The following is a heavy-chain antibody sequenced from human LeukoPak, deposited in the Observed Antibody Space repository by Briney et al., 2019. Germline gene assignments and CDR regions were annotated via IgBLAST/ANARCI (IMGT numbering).Heavy chain of an antibody. CDR1: GYTFTGYY. CDR3: ARGYCSSTSCPTNWFDP. CDR2: INPNSGGT. D-gene: IGHD2-2*01. Sequence: ASVKVSCKASGYTFTGYYMHWVRQAPGQGLEWMGWINPNSGGTNYAQKFQGWVTMTRDTSISTAYMELSRLSSDDTAVYYCARGYCSSTSCPTNWFDPWGQGTLVTVSS. J-gene: IGHJ5*02. V-gene: IGHV1-2*04.